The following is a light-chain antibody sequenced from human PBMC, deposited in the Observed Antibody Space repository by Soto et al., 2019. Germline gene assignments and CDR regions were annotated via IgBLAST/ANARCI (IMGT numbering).Light chain of an antibody. CDR3: QQYESLPLT. J-gene: IGKJ5*01. Sequence: DIQMTQSPSSLSASVGDRVTITSPASQDINKNLIWYQQKPGKAPKLLIYDASDLETGVPSRFSGSGSGTGFTFTISSLQPEDFATYYCQQYESLPLTFGQGTRLQIK. CDR1: QDINKN. CDR2: DAS. V-gene: IGKV1-33*01.